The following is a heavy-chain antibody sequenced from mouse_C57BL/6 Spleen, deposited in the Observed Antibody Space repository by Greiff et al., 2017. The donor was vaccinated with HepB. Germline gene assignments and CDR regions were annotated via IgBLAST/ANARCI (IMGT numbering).Heavy chain of an antibody. D-gene: IGHD1-1*01. J-gene: IGHJ3*01. Sequence: VQLQQSGAELVRPGTSVKVSCKASGYAFTNYLIEWVKQRPGQGLEWIGVINPGSGGTNYNEKFKGKATLTAGKSSSTAYMQLSSLTSEDSAVYFCATNYGSSPFAYWGQGTLVTVSA. CDR3: ATNYGSSPFAY. V-gene: IGHV1-54*01. CDR1: GYAFTNYL. CDR2: INPGSGGT.